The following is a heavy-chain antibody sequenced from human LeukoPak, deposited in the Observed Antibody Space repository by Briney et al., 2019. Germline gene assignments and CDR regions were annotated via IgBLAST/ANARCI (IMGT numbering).Heavy chain of an antibody. CDR3: ARELLWFGELSEGYYMDV. CDR1: GFTVSSNY. D-gene: IGHD3-10*01. CDR2: IYSGGST. Sequence: PGGSLRLSCAASGFTVSSNYMSWVRQAPGKGLEGVSVIYSGGSTYYADSVKGRFTISRDNSKNTLYLQMNSLRGEDTAVYYCARELLWFGELSEGYYMDVWGKGTTVTVSS. V-gene: IGHV3-53*01. J-gene: IGHJ6*03.